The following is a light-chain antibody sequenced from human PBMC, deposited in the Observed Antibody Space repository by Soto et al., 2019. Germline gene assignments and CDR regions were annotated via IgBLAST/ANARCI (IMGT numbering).Light chain of an antibody. J-gene: IGKJ1*01. Sequence: EIVLTQSPGTLSLSPGERATLSCRASQSVSNNYLAWYQQKTGQAPRLLIYGASNRATGIPDRFSGSGSGTDFTLTISRLEPEDFAEYYCQQYGSSGTFGQGTKVEIK. CDR2: GAS. CDR3: QQYGSSGT. CDR1: QSVSNNY. V-gene: IGKV3-20*01.